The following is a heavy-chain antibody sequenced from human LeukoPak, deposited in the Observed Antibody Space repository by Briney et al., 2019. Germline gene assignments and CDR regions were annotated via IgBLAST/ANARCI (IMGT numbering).Heavy chain of an antibody. Sequence: GGSLRLSCAASGFTFSSYWMSWVRQAPGKGLEWVANIKQDGSEKYYVDSVKGRFTISRDNAKNSLYLQMNSLRAEDTAVYYCARDNTDPMEQWLVHSYYFDYWGQGTLVTVSS. CDR3: ARDNTDPMEQWLVHSYYFDY. CDR1: GFTFSSYW. V-gene: IGHV3-7*01. J-gene: IGHJ4*02. D-gene: IGHD6-19*01. CDR2: IKQDGSEK.